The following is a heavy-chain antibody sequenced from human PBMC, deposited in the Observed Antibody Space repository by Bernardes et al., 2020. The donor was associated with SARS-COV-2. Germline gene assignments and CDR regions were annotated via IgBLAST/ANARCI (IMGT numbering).Heavy chain of an antibody. J-gene: IGHJ2*01. V-gene: IGHV4-59*01. D-gene: IGHD4-17*01. CDR3: ARDQLWGYGEPYWYFGL. CDR2: IYNTGST. CDR1: AGPISNYY. Sequence: SETLSLTCTVSAGPISNYYWTWIRQHPGKGLEWIGYIYNTGSTNYNPSLKSRVTISMDTSKRQISLKLTSVTAADTAVYYGARDQLWGYGEPYWYFGLWGRGALVPVSS.